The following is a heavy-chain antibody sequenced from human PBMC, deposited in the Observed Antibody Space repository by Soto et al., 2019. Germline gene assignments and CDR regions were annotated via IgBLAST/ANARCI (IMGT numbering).Heavy chain of an antibody. CDR1: GGSISSGGYY. V-gene: IGHV4-31*01. J-gene: IGHJ6*02. CDR2: IYYSGST. D-gene: IGHD3-22*01. CDR3: YGYYYGMDV. Sequence: SETLSLTCTVSGGSISSGGYYWSWIRQHPGKGLEWIGYIYYSGSTYYNPSLKNSLYLQMNSLRAEDTAVYYCAREYYYDSSGYYGYYYGMDVWGQGTTVTVSS.